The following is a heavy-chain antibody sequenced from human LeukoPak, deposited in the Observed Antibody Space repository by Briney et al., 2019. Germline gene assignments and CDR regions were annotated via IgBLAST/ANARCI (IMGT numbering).Heavy chain of an antibody. CDR3: ASLYMITFGGVDY. V-gene: IGHV4-4*02. CDR1: GGSSSSSNS. D-gene: IGHD3-16*01. Sequence: SETLSLTCAVSGGSSSSSNSWSWIRQPPGKGLEWIGEIYHSGSTNYNPSLKSRVTISVDKSKNQFSLKLSSVTAADTAVYYCASLYMITFGGVDYWGQGTLVTVSS. CDR2: IYHSGST. J-gene: IGHJ4*02.